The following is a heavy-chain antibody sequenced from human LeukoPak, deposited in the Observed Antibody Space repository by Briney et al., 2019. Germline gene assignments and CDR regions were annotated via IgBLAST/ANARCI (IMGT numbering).Heavy chain of an antibody. Sequence: PSETLSLTCAVYGGPFSGYYWSWIRQPPGKGLEWIGEINHSGSTNYNPSLKSRVTISVDTSKNPFSLKLSSVTAADTAVYYCARGRGSYYRDYFDYWGQGTLVTVSS. CDR3: ARGRGSYYRDYFDY. V-gene: IGHV4-34*01. CDR1: GGPFSGYY. J-gene: IGHJ4*02. CDR2: INHSGST. D-gene: IGHD1-26*01.